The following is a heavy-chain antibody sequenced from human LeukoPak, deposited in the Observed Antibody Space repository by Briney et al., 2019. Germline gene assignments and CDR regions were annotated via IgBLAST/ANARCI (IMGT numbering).Heavy chain of an antibody. CDR2: INPNSGGT. D-gene: IGHD6-13*01. CDR3: ARDRGPLVAAYFDY. CDR1: GYTFTGYY. Sequence: ASVKVSCKASGYTFTGYYMHWVRQAPGQGLEWMGWINPNSGGTNYAQKFQGRVTMTRDTSISTAYMELSRLRSDDTAVYYCARDRGPLVAAYFDYWGQGTLVTVSS. J-gene: IGHJ4*02. V-gene: IGHV1-2*02.